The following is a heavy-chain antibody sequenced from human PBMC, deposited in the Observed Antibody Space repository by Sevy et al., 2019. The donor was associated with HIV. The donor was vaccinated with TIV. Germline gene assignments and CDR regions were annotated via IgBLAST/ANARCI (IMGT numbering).Heavy chain of an antibody. D-gene: IGHD6-6*01. CDR2: IYPGDSDT. CDR3: VRQSSSSEGAFDI. CDR1: GYSFTSYW. V-gene: IGHV5-51*01. Sequence: GESLKISCKGSGYSFTSYWIGWVRQMPGKGLEWMGIIYPGDSDTRYSPSFQGQVTISADKSISTAYLQWSSLKASDTAMYYCVRQSSSSEGAFDIWGQGTMVTVSS. J-gene: IGHJ3*02.